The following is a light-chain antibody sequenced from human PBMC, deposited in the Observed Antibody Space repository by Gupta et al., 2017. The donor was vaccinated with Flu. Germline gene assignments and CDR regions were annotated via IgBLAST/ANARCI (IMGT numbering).Light chain of an antibody. CDR2: AVS. CDR1: SRDVGAYNY. J-gene: IGLJ1*01. V-gene: IGLV2-14*01. Sequence: SITISCTGTSRDVGAYNYVSWYQQHPGKAPKLIIYAVSNRPSGVSNRFSGSKSGNTASLTISGLQAEDEADYFCSSYTTSYTYVFGTGTKVTVL. CDR3: SSYTTSYTYV.